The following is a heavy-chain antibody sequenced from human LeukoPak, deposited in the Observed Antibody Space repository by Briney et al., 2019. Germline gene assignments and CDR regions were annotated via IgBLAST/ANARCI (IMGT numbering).Heavy chain of an antibody. CDR1: GYSFTSYW. J-gene: IGHJ4*02. V-gene: IGHV5-10-1*01. CDR2: IDPSDSYT. Sequence: GESLKISCKGSGYSFTSYWISWVRQMPGKGLEWMGRIDPSDSYTNYSPSFQGHVTISADKSISTAYLQWSSLKASDTAMYYCARLPIPTGHGHCSSTSCYGWGQGTLVTVSS. CDR3: ARLPIPTGHGHCSSTSCYG. D-gene: IGHD2-2*03.